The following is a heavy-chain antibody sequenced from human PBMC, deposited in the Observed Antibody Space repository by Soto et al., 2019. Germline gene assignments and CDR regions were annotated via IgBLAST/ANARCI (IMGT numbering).Heavy chain of an antibody. J-gene: IGHJ3*02. V-gene: IGHV1-2*02. CDR3: ARGGGVGVAGSAAFDM. CDR2: INPATGAA. CDR1: GYPVTAYY. D-gene: IGHD3-3*01. Sequence: QLHLVQSGAVVKKPGASVTVSCSASGYPVTAYYMHWVRQAPGRGLEWMGGINPATGAAKYTQTFQGRGPMTRDTSTSKVFMELGGLTSEDTAVFYCARGGGVGVAGSAAFDMWGQGTLVTVSS.